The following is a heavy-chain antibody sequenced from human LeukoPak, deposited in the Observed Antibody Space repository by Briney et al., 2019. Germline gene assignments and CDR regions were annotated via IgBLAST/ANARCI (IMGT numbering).Heavy chain of an antibody. J-gene: IGHJ4*02. CDR3: ASWYSSAGIDY. Sequence: SETLSLTCTVSGGSIRSGSYYWSWIRQPAGKGLEWIGRIYTSGSTNYNPSLKSPVTISVDTSKNQFSLKLSSVTAADTAVYYCASWYSSAGIDYWGQGTLVTVSS. D-gene: IGHD6-25*01. CDR1: GGSIRSGSYY. CDR2: IYTSGST. V-gene: IGHV4-61*02.